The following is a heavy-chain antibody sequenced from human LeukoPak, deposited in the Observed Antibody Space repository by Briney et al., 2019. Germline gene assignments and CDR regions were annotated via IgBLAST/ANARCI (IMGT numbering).Heavy chain of an antibody. D-gene: IGHD1-26*01. CDR1: GYTLTELS. CDR3: ATSLRVVGQFDY. Sequence: ASVKVSCKVSGYTLTELSMHWVRQAPGKGLEWMGGFDPEDGETIYAQKFQGRVTMTEDTSTDTAYMELSSLRSEDTAVYHCATSLRVVGQFDYWGQGTLVTVSS. CDR2: FDPEDGET. J-gene: IGHJ4*02. V-gene: IGHV1-24*01.